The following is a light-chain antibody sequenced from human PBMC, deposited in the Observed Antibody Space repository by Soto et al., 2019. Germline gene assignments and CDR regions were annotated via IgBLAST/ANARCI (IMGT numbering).Light chain of an antibody. J-gene: IGLJ1*01. CDR2: DVS. CDR3: SSYTSSSAPYV. CDR1: SSDVGGYNY. V-gene: IGLV2-14*01. Sequence: QSALTQPASVSGSPGPSITISCTGTSSDVGGYNYVSWYQQHPGKAPKLMIYDVSNRPPGVSNRFSGSKSGNTASLTISGLQAEDEADYYCSSYTSSSAPYVFGPGTKLTVL.